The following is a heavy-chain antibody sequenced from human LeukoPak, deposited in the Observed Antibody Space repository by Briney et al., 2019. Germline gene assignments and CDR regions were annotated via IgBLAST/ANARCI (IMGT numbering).Heavy chain of an antibody. CDR2: MNPNSGNT. CDR3: ARVGTRGPWFDP. V-gene: IGHV1-8*01. Sequence: APVKVSCKASGYTFTSYDINWVRQATGQGLEWMGWMNPNSGNTGYAQKFQGRVTMTRNTSVSTAYMELSSLRSEDTAVYYCARVGTRGPWFDPWGQGTLVTVSS. D-gene: IGHD7-27*01. J-gene: IGHJ5*02. CDR1: GYTFTSYD.